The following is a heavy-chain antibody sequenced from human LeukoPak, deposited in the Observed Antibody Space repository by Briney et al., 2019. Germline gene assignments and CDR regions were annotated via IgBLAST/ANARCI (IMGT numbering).Heavy chain of an antibody. CDR1: GVIFNKHA. CDR3: AKERDYGPADY. V-gene: IGHV3-23*01. D-gene: IGHD4/OR15-4a*01. J-gene: IGHJ4*02. Sequence: GGSLRLSCVASGVIFNKHAMSWVRQAPGKGLEWVSGLSGSGSSTDYADSVKGRFTVSRDNSKNTLFLQMNSLRAEDTAIYYCAKERDYGPADYWGQGTLVTVSS. CDR2: LSGSGSST.